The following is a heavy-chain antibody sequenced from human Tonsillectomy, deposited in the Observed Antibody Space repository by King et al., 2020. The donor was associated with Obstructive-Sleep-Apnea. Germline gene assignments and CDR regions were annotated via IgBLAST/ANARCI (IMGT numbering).Heavy chain of an antibody. D-gene: IGHD5-12*01. V-gene: IGHV3-33*06. CDR3: AKDLREYGGNFDY. CDR2: IWYDGSNK. J-gene: IGHJ4*02. CDR1: GFTFSSYG. Sequence: QLVQSGGGVVQPGRSLRLSCAASGFTFSSYGMHWVRQAPGKGLEWVAVIWYDGSNKYYADSVKGRFTISRDNSKNTLYLQMNSLRAEDTAVYYCAKDLREYGGNFDYWGQGTLVTVSS.